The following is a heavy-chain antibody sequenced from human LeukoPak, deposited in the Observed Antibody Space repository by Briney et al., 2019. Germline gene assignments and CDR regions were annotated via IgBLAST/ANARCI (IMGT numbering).Heavy chain of an antibody. CDR3: ARGRVGAATLDH. CDR2: INHSEST. CDR1: GGSFSGYY. J-gene: IGHJ4*02. V-gene: IGHV4-34*01. Sequence: SETLSLTCAVYGGSFSGYYWSWIRQPPGKGLEWIGEINHSESTNYNPSLKSRVTISVDTSKNQFSLKLSSVTAADTAVYYCARGRVGAATLDHWGQGTLVTVSS. D-gene: IGHD2-15*01.